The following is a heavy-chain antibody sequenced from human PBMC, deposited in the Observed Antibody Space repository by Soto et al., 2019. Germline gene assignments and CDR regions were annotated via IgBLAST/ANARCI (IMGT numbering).Heavy chain of an antibody. D-gene: IGHD4-17*01. CDR3: ASLGGPTDY. CDR1: VFTFISYA. V-gene: IGHV3-30-3*01. J-gene: IGHJ4*02. Sequence: PGWSLRLSCASSVFTFISYAMHWVRQAPGKGLEWVAVISYDGSNKYYADSVKGRFTISRDNSKNTLYLQMNSLRAEDTAVYYCASLGGPTDYWGQGTLVTVSS. CDR2: ISYDGSNK.